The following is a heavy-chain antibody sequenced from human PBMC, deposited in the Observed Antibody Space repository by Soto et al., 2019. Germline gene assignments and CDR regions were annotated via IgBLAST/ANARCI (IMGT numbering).Heavy chain of an antibody. D-gene: IGHD6-13*01. J-gene: IGHJ5*02. CDR2: IFSNDEK. V-gene: IGHV2-26*04. CDR1: GFSLSNAGLG. CDR3: ASTHSTSWDWFDP. Sequence: QVTVKESGPVLVKPTETLTLTCTVSGFSLSNAGLGVSWIRQPPGKALEWLAHIFSNDEKSYSTSLKSRLTIATATSKSQGVLTMTTMDPVDTATYYCASTHSTSWDWFDPWGPGTLVTVSS.